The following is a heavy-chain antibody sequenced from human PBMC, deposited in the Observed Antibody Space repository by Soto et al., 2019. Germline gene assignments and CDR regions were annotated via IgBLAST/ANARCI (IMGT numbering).Heavy chain of an antibody. CDR1: GDSISSSSYY. D-gene: IGHD4-17*01. J-gene: IGHJ4*02. CDR3: ASLYGDYVTY. CDR2: INYSGST. Sequence: QLQLQESGPGLVKPSETLSLTCSVSGDSISSSSYYWCWIRQPPGKGLEWIGTINYSGSTYYNPSLESRVTISVDTSKTQFSLKVSSVTAADTAVYYCASLYGDYVTYWGQGTLVSVSS. V-gene: IGHV4-39*01.